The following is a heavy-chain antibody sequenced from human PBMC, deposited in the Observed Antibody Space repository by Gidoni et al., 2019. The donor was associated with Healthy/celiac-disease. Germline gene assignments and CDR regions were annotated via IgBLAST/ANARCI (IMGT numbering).Heavy chain of an antibody. Sequence: EVQLVESGGGWVQPGGSRRLSCAASGFTFSSYEMNWVRQAPGKGLEWVSYISSSGSTIYYADSVKGRFTISRDNAKNSLYLQMNSLRAEDTAVYYCARSRGYGDYHDYWGQGTLVTVSS. CDR3: ARSRGYGDYHDY. CDR2: ISSSGSTI. D-gene: IGHD4-17*01. V-gene: IGHV3-48*03. J-gene: IGHJ4*02. CDR1: GFTFSSYE.